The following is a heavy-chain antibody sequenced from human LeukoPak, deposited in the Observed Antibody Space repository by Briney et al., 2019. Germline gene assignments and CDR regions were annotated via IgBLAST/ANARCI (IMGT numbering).Heavy chain of an antibody. D-gene: IGHD2-15*01. V-gene: IGHV4-34*01. J-gene: IGHJ3*02. CDR2: INHSGST. CDR1: GGSFSGYY. Sequence: PSETLSLTCAVYGGSFSGYYWSWIRQPPGKGLEWIGEINHSGSTNYNPSLKSRVTISVDTSKNQFSLKLSSVTAADTAVYYCARGGHCSGGSCLFLSRGAFDIWGQGTMVTVSS. CDR3: ARGGHCSGGSCLFLSRGAFDI.